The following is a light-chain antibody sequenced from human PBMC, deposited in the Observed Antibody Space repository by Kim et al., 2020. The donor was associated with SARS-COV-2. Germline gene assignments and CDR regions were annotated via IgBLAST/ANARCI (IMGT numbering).Light chain of an antibody. J-gene: IGLJ3*02. CDR1: DLGDKY. V-gene: IGLV3-1*01. CDR2: QDS. Sequence: SVSPGKTASITCSGDDLGDKYACWYQQKPGQSPVLVIYQDSKRPSGIPERFSGSNSGNTATLTISGTQAMDEADYYCQAWDSTTVVFGGGTQLTVL. CDR3: QAWDSTTVV.